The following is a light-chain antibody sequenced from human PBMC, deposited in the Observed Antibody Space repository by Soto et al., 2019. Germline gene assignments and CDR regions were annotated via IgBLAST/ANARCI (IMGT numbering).Light chain of an antibody. J-gene: IGKJ4*01. V-gene: IGKV1-12*01. CDR3: QQADIFPLT. Sequence: DIQMTQSPSSVSASVGDRVVITCRASQDISNYFAWYQQKPGDAPELLIYAASRLKRGVPSRFSGSGSGTDFTLIIDSLQPEDFATYYCQQADIFPLTFGGGTKVEI. CDR1: QDISNY. CDR2: AAS.